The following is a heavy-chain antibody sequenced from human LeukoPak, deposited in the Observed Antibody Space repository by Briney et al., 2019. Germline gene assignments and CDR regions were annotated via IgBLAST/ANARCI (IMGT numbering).Heavy chain of an antibody. J-gene: IGHJ5*02. CDR3: ARGRGYSYAFDP. Sequence: SETLSLTCTVSGGSISSGDYYWGWIRQAPGEGLEWIGSIYYNGSTYYNPSLKSRVTISVDTSKNQFSVKLNSVTAADTAVFYCARGRGYSYAFDPWGQGTLVTVSS. CDR1: GGSISSGDYY. D-gene: IGHD5-18*01. CDR2: IYYNGST. V-gene: IGHV4-39*07.